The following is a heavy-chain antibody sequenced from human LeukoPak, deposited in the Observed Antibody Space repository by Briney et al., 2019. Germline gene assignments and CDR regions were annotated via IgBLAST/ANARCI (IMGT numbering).Heavy chain of an antibody. CDR2: INPSSGGT. CDR1: GYTFTDYY. D-gene: IGHD6-19*01. V-gene: IGHV1-2*02. Sequence: ASVKISCKASGYTFTDYYMHWVRQAPGQGLEWVGWINPSSGGTNSAQKFKGRVTLTRDTSISTAYMDLSSLKSDDTAVYYCTRLHLNIAVAGAGNCFDYWGQGTLVTVSS. J-gene: IGHJ4*02. CDR3: TRLHLNIAVAGAGNCFDY.